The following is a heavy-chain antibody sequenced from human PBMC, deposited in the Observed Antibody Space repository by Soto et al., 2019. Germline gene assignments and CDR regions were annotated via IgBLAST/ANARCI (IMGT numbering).Heavy chain of an antibody. V-gene: IGHV3-21*01. CDR3: ARDGGGSAILCYSGMDV. CDR1: GFNFSNYN. D-gene: IGHD3-10*01. Sequence: EVQLVESGGGLVKPGGSLRLSCAASGFNFSNYNINWVRQAPGKGLEWVSSISSSSRKISYADSVKGRFTISRDNAKNALYLLMTSLRAEDTAVYYCARDGGGSAILCYSGMDVWGQGTTVTVSS. CDR2: ISSSSRKI. J-gene: IGHJ6*02.